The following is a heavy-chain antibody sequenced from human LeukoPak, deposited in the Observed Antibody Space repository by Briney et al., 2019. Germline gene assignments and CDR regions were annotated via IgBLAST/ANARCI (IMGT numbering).Heavy chain of an antibody. Sequence: TSETLSLTCSVSGXSISTYYWTWIPQPPGKGLEWIGYIYYSGSTNYNPSLKSRVTISVDTSKNQFSLKLSSVTAADTAVYYCARETSGYSGYDQSFDYWGQGTLVTVSS. CDR2: IYYSGST. D-gene: IGHD5-12*01. V-gene: IGHV4-59*01. CDR3: ARETSGYSGYDQSFDY. J-gene: IGHJ4*02. CDR1: GXSISTYY.